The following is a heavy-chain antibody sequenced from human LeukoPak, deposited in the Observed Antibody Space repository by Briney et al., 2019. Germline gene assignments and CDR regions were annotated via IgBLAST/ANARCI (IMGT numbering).Heavy chain of an antibody. CDR1: GGSFSGHY. Sequence: SETLSLTCAVYGGSFSGHYWSWIRQPPGKGLEWIGEINHSGSTNYNPSLKSRVTISVDTSKNQFSLKLSSVTAADTAVYYCARLQNRVRGVMGPYYYYMDVWGKGTTVTISS. CDR3: ARLQNRVRGVMGPYYYYMDV. CDR2: INHSGST. V-gene: IGHV4-34*01. J-gene: IGHJ6*03. D-gene: IGHD3-10*01.